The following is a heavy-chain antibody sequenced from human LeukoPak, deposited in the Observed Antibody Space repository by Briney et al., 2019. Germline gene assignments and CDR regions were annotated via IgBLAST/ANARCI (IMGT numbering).Heavy chain of an antibody. CDR1: GYTFIDYG. J-gene: IGHJ4*02. Sequence: ASVKVSCKASGYTFIDYGVSWVRQAPGQRLEWMGWISTYNGHTYYAQKLQGRVTMTTDTSTSTAYMELRSLRSDDTAVYYCARDAAAAGPFDYWGQGTLVTVSS. CDR2: ISTYNGHT. V-gene: IGHV1-18*01. D-gene: IGHD6-13*01. CDR3: ARDAAAAGPFDY.